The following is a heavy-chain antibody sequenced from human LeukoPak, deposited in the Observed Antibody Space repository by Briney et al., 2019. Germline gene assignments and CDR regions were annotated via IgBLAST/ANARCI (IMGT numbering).Heavy chain of an antibody. D-gene: IGHD5-18*01. J-gene: IGHJ4*02. V-gene: IGHV1-2*02. Sequence: AAVKVSFKASGYTFTGYYMHWVRQAPGQGLEWMGWINPNSGGTNYAQKFQGRVTTTRDTSISTAYMELSRLRSDDTAVYYRARGSTAMDPFDYWGQGTLVTVSS. CDR2: INPNSGGT. CDR3: ARGSTAMDPFDY. CDR1: GYTFTGYY.